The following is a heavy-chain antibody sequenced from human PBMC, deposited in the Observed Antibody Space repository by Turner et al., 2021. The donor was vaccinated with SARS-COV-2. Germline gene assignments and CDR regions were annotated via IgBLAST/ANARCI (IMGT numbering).Heavy chain of an antibody. CDR3: ARAEEHSREWLVPKVPFDI. CDR2: ISSTSSFI. D-gene: IGHD6-19*01. CDR1: GFTFSSYS. Sequence: EVQLVESGGGLFKLGGSLRLTCAASGFTFSSYSMNWVPQSPGKGLEWVSSISSTSSFIYYADAVKGLFTISRDNAKNSLYLQMNSLRAEDTAVYYCARAEEHSREWLVPKVPFDIWGQGTMVTVSS. V-gene: IGHV3-21*02. J-gene: IGHJ3*02.